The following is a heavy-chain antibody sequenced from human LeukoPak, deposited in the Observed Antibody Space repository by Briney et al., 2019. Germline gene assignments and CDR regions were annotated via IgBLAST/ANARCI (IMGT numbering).Heavy chain of an antibody. CDR3: ARSKRWPNFYFDY. J-gene: IGHJ4*02. V-gene: IGHV1-2*02. D-gene: IGHD5-24*01. CDR2: INPNSGGT. Sequence: ASVKVSCKASGYTFTSYYMHWVRQAPGQGLEWMGWINPNSGGTNYAQKFQGRVTMTRDTSISTAYMELSRLRSDDTAIYYCARSKRWPNFYFDYWGQGTLVTVSS. CDR1: GYTFTSYY.